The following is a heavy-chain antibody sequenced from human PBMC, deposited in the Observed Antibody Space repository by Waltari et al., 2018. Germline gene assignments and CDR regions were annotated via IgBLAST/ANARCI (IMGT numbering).Heavy chain of an antibody. CDR1: GYSISSGYS. V-gene: IGHV4-38-2*01. CDR2: IYHSGST. J-gene: IGHJ4*02. CDR3: ARQWQLGIGGHDY. Sequence: QVQLQESGPGLVKPSETLSLTCAVSGYSISSGYSWGWIRQPLGKGLEWIGSIYHSGSTDYNPSLKSRVTISVDTSKNQFSLKLSSVTAAYTAVYYCARQWQLGIGGHDYWGQGTLVTVSS. D-gene: IGHD6-6*01.